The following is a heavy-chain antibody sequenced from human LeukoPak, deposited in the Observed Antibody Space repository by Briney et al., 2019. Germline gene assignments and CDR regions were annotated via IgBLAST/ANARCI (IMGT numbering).Heavy chain of an antibody. V-gene: IGHV3-21*06. D-gene: IGHD2-2*01. CDR1: GFTFHSYS. J-gene: IGHJ4*02. CDR2: ISSAGNSA. CDR3: ARVRDAYNYFHY. Sequence: GGSLRLSCEASGFTFHSYSLHWVRQAPGKGLEWISSISSAGNSAFYADSVKGRFTLSRDNARDSIDLHMNSLRAEDTAVYYCARVRDAYNYFHYWGQGTLVTVSS.